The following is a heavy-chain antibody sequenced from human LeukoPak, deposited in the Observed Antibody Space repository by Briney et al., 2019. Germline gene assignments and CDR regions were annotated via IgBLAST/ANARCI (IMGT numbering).Heavy chain of an antibody. Sequence: GGSLRLSCAASGFTFSSYWMHWVRQAPGKGLVWVSRIKTDGSTTSYADSVKGRFTISRDNAKNTLYLQMNSLRAEDTAVYYCAKDPRLYSSSSIGYYFDYWGQGTLVTVSS. CDR2: IKTDGSTT. J-gene: IGHJ4*02. V-gene: IGHV3-74*01. CDR3: AKDPRLYSSSSIGYYFDY. CDR1: GFTFSSYW. D-gene: IGHD6-6*01.